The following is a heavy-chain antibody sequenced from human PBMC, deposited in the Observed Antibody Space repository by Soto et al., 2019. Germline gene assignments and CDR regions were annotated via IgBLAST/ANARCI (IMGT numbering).Heavy chain of an antibody. D-gene: IGHD6-6*01. V-gene: IGHV1-18*01. CDR1: GYTFTSYG. J-gene: IGHJ4*02. Sequence: APVKASCQASGYTFTSYGITWVRQAPGQGLEWMGWISAYNGNTNYPQKLQGRVTMTTDTSTSTAYMELRSLRSDDTAVYYCATFSSSTPVDYWGQGTLVTVSS. CDR3: ATFSSSTPVDY. CDR2: ISAYNGNT.